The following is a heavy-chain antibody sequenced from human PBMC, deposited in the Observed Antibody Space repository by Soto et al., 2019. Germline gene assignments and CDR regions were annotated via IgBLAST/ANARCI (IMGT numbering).Heavy chain of an antibody. J-gene: IGHJ6*02. V-gene: IGHV3-23*01. CDR2: ISGSGGST. CDR3: AKGAEGGSSWYLYYYYGMDV. CDR1: GFTFSSYA. D-gene: IGHD6-13*01. Sequence: HPGGSLRLSCAASGFTFSSYAMSWVRQAPGKGLEWVSAISGSGGSTYYADSVKGRFTISRDNSKNTLYLQMNSLRAEDTAVYYCAKGAEGGSSWYLYYYYGMDVWGQGTTVTVSS.